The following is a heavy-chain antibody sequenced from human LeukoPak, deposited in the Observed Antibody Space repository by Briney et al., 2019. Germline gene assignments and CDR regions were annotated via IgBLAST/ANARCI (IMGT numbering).Heavy chain of an antibody. CDR1: GYTFTSYY. V-gene: IGHV1-46*01. Sequence: GASVKVSCKASGYTFTSYYMHWVRQAPVQGLEWMGIINPSGGSTSYAQKFQGRVTMTRDTSTSTVYMELSSLRSEDTAVYYCARDSMVYDFWSGYYTWYFAYWSQGTLVTVSS. J-gene: IGHJ4*02. D-gene: IGHD3-3*01. CDR2: INPSGGST. CDR3: ARDSMVYDFWSGYYTWYFAY.